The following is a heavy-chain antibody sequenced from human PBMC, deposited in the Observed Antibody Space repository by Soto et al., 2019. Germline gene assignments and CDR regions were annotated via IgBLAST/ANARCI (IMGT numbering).Heavy chain of an antibody. V-gene: IGHV1-69*06. D-gene: IGHD7-27*01. J-gene: IGHJ6*02. Sequence: QVQLVQSGAEVKKPGSSVKVSCKASGGTLSSYSINWVRQAPGQGLEWMGGIIPVFGSPSYAQKFQGRVTITADNSTTTAYMELGTLRAEDTAVYYCARLRGNQLTGETYYYYVMEVWGQGTTVTVSS. CDR1: GGTLSSYS. CDR3: ARLRGNQLTGETYYYYVMEV. CDR2: IIPVFGSP.